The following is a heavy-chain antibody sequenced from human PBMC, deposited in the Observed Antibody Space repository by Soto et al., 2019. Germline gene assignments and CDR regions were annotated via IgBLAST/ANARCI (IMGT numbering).Heavy chain of an antibody. V-gene: IGHV1-3*01. D-gene: IGHD3-10*01. CDR2: INAGNGNT. Sequence: QVQLVQSGAEVKKPGASVKVSCKASGYTFTSYAMHWVRQAPGQRLEWMGWINAGNGNTKYSQKFQGRVTITRDTSAXXAXMXXSSLRSEDTAVYYCARDRRYYGSGTPSLGTYGMDVWGQGTTVTVSS. CDR1: GYTFTSYA. J-gene: IGHJ6*02. CDR3: ARDRRYYGSGTPSLGTYGMDV.